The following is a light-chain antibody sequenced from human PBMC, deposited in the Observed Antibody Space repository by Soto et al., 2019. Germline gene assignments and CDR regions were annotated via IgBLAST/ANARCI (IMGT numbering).Light chain of an antibody. V-gene: IGKV3-11*01. CDR2: DAF. Sequence: ESVLTQARASVCLSPGERATLGCRASRTVNSQLAWYQQKPGQAPRLLIYDAFNRAAGIPARFSGSETGTDFTLTINTLEPEDSAVYYCQQRWDWPLTFGGGTKVDIK. CDR1: RTVNSQ. J-gene: IGKJ4*01. CDR3: QQRWDWPLT.